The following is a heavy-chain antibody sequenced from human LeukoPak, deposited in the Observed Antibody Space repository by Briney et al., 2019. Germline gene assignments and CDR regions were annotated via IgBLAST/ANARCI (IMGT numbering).Heavy chain of an antibody. J-gene: IGHJ1*01. Sequence: GGSLRLSCAASGFTLSNHAMHWVRQAPGKGLEWVAFIRYDGSNKYYADSVKGRFTISRDNSKNTLYLQMNSLRAEDTAVYYCAKDPGRYLKYFQHWGQGTLVTVSS. CDR1: GFTLSNHA. CDR3: AKDPGRYLKYFQH. D-gene: IGHD1-14*01. CDR2: IRYDGSNK. V-gene: IGHV3-30*02.